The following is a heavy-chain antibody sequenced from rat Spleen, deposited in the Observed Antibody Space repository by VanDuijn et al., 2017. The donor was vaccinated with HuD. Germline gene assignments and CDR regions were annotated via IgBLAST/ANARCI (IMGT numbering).Heavy chain of an antibody. CDR2: IIYYDTT. J-gene: IGHJ3*01. D-gene: IGHD1-12*03. Sequence: EVQLVESGGGLVQPGRSLKLSCAASGFTFSDYGMAWVRQAPKKGLEWVATIIYYDTTYYLDSVKCRFTLSRDNSKSTLYLQMYGLRSEDTATYYCARHYYYDGYWFAYWGQGTLVTVSS. V-gene: IGHV5-17*01. CDR3: ARHYYYDGYWFAY. CDR1: GFTFSDYG.